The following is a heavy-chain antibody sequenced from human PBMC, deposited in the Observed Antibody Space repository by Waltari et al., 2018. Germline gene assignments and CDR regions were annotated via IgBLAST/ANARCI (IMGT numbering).Heavy chain of an antibody. V-gene: IGHV4-34*01. CDR3: ARGMWYYFDY. CDR1: GGSFSGYS. D-gene: IGHD2-21*01. Sequence: QVQLQQWGAGLLTPSATLSPTCAVSGGSFSGYSWSWIRQPPGKGLEWIGEINHSGSTNYNPSLKSRVTISVDTSKNQFSLKLSSVTAADTAVYYCARGMWYYFDYWGQGTLVTVSS. CDR2: INHSGST. J-gene: IGHJ4*02.